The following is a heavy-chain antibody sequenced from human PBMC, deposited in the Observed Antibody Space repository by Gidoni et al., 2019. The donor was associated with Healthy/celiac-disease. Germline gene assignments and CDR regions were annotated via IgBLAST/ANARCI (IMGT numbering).Heavy chain of an antibody. Sequence: QVQLQQWGAGLLKPSETLSLTCAVYGGSFSGYYWSWIRQPPGKGLEWIGEINHSGSTNYNPSLKSRVTISVDTSKNQFSLKLSSVTAADTAVYYCARDRGLDNWNYGWFDPWGQGTLVTVSS. J-gene: IGHJ5*02. CDR2: INHSGST. D-gene: IGHD1-7*01. CDR3: ARDRGLDNWNYGWFDP. V-gene: IGHV4-34*01. CDR1: GGSFSGYY.